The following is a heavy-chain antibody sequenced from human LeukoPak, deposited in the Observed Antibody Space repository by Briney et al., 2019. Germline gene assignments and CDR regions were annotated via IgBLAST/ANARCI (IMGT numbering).Heavy chain of an antibody. V-gene: IGHV1-2*02. CDR2: INPNSGGT. J-gene: IGHJ6*03. D-gene: IGHD3-9*01. CDR3: ARARYFDWLSLNYYYMDV. CDR1: GYTFTGYY. Sequence: ASVKVSCKASGYTFTGYYMHWVRQAPGQGLEWMGWINPNSGGTNYAQKFQGRVTMTRDTSISTAYMELSRLRSDDTAVYYCARARYFDWLSLNYYYMDVWGKGTTVTVSS.